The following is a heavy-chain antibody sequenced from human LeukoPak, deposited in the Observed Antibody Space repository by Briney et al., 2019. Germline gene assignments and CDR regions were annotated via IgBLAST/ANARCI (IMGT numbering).Heavy chain of an antibody. V-gene: IGHV4-59*08. CDR1: GVSISRYY. Sequence: SETLSLTCTVSGVSISRYYWSWIRQPPGKGLGWFGYIFYSGSTNYTPPLKSRVTISVDTSNSQFSLKLSSVTAADTAVYFCARHFNELGWLQFFKSSPTHWYFDYWGQGTRVTVSS. CDR3: ARHFNELGWLQFFKSSPTHWYFDY. D-gene: IGHD5-24*01. J-gene: IGHJ4*02. CDR2: IFYSGST.